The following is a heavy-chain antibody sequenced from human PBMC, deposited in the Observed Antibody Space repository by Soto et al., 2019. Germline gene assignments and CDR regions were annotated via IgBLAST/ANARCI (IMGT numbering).Heavy chain of an antibody. CDR1: GFTFSNYP. Sequence: GGSLRLSCAASGFTFSNYPMNWVRQAPGKGLEWISYSSSDSGTIYYADSVKGRFPISRDNAKNSLFLQMNSLRVEDTAVYYCASDWFYMDVWGKGTSVTVSS. CDR2: SSSDSGTI. J-gene: IGHJ6*03. CDR3: ASDWFYMDV. D-gene: IGHD3-9*01. V-gene: IGHV3-48*01.